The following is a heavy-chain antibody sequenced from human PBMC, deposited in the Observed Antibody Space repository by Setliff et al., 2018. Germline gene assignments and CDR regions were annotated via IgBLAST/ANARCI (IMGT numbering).Heavy chain of an antibody. CDR3: ARVSQYSSGWYYYYYYGMDV. J-gene: IGHJ6*02. CDR2: IYYSGST. CDR1: GGSISSGGYY. Sequence: SETLSLTCTVSGGSISSGGYYWSWIRQHPGKGLEWIGSIYYSGSTYYNPSLKSRVTISVDTSKNQFSLKLSSVTAADTAVYYCARVSQYSSGWYYYYYYGMDVWGQGTTVTVS. D-gene: IGHD6-13*01. V-gene: IGHV4-39*07.